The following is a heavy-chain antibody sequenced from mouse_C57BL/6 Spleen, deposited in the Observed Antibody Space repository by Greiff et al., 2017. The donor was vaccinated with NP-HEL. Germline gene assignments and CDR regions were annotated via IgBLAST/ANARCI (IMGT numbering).Heavy chain of an antibody. CDR2: INYDGSST. J-gene: IGHJ1*03. V-gene: IGHV5-16*01. CDR3: ARDTVTRYYGSSYWYFDV. Sequence: EVQVVESEGGLVQPGSSMKLSCTASGFTFSDYYMAWVRQVPEKGLEWVANINYDGSSTYYLDSLKSRFIISRDNAKNILYLQMSSLKSEDTATYYCARDTVTRYYGSSYWYFDVWGTGTTVTVSS. D-gene: IGHD1-1*01. CDR1: GFTFSDYY.